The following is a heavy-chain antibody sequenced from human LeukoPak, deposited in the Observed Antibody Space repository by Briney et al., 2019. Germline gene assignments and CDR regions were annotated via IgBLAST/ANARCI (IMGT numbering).Heavy chain of an antibody. CDR1: GGTFSSYA. CDR2: IIPIFGTA. V-gene: IGHV1-69*05. Sequence: SVKVSRKASGGTFSSYAISWVRQAPGQGLEWMGGIIPIFGTANYAQKFQGRVTITTDESTSTAYMELSSLRSEDTAVYYCARHMAVAGRGLGYYFDYWGQGTLVTVSS. D-gene: IGHD6-19*01. CDR3: ARHMAVAGRGLGYYFDY. J-gene: IGHJ4*02.